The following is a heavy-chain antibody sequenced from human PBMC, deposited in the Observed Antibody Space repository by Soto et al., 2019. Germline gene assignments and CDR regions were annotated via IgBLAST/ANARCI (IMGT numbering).Heavy chain of an antibody. CDR2: ISSSGSTI. J-gene: IGHJ6*02. Sequence: PGGSLRLSCAASGFTFSSYEMNWVRQAPGKGLEWVSYISSSGSTIYYADSVKGRFTISRGNAKNSLYLQMNSLRAEDTAVYYCARVGRGVYGMDVWGQGTSVTVSS. CDR1: GFTFSSYE. D-gene: IGHD2-8*01. CDR3: ARVGRGVYGMDV. V-gene: IGHV3-48*03.